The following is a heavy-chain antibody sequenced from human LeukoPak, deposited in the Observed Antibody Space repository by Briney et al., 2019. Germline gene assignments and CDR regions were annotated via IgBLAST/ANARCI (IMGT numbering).Heavy chain of an antibody. CDR1: GGSISSSSYY. CDR2: IYTSGST. D-gene: IGHD3-22*01. CDR3: ARDFDSSGYGDFYFYMDV. J-gene: IGHJ6*03. Sequence: SETLSLTCTVSGGSISSSSYYWSWIRQPAGKGLEWIGRIYTSGSTNYNPSLKSRVTMSVDTSKNQFSLKLTSVTAADTAVYYCARDFDSSGYGDFYFYMDVWGKGTTVTISS. V-gene: IGHV4-61*02.